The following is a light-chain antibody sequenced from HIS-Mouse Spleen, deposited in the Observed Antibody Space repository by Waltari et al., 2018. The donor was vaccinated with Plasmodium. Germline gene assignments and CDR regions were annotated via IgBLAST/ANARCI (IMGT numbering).Light chain of an antibody. CDR1: QSVSSSY. J-gene: IGKJ4*01. CDR3: QQYGSSPLT. Sequence: EIVLTQSPGTLSLSPRERATTSCRASQSVSSSYLAWYQQKPGQAPRLLIYGASSRATGIPDRFSGSGSGTDFTLTISRLEPEDFAVYYCQQYGSSPLTFGGGTKVEIK. CDR2: GAS. V-gene: IGKV3-20*01.